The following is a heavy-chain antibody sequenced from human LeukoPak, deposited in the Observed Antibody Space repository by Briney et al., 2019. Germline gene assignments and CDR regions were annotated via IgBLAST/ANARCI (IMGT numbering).Heavy chain of an antibody. D-gene: IGHD6-19*01. J-gene: IGHJ1*01. CDR2: FDPEDDET. V-gene: IGHV1-24*01. Sequence: ASVKVSCKVSGYSLTELSIHWVRQAPAKGLEWLGGFDPEDDETIYAQILQGRVTMTEDTSTDTAYMELSRLRSDDTAVYYCARAWSSGYSSGYFQHWGQGTLVTVSS. CDR1: GYSLTELS. CDR3: ARAWSSGYSSGYFQH.